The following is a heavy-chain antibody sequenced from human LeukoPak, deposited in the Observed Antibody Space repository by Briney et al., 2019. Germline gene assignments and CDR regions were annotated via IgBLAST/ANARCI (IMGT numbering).Heavy chain of an antibody. D-gene: IGHD3-22*01. Sequence: PGGSLRLSCEASGFTFSSNAMSWVRQAPGKGLEWVSALSGGGDSTYYADSVKGRFTISRDNAKNSLYLQMNSLRAEDTAVYYCASFLSSGYYQTWYDPWGQGTLVTVSS. V-gene: IGHV3-23*01. CDR1: GFTFSSNA. CDR3: ASFLSSGYYQTWYDP. CDR2: LSGGGDST. J-gene: IGHJ5*02.